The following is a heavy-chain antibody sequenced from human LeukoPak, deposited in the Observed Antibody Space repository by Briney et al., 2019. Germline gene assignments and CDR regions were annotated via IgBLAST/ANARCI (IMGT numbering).Heavy chain of an antibody. CDR1: GGSISSSSYY. V-gene: IGHV4-39*02. CDR3: ARDPTYDILTGYFPDAFDI. D-gene: IGHD3-9*01. J-gene: IGHJ3*02. CDR2: IYYSGST. Sequence: SETLSLTCTVSGGSISSSSYYWGWIRQPPGKGLEWIGSIYYSGSTYYNPSLKSRVTISVDTSKNQFSLKLSSVTAADTAVYYCARDPTYDILTGYFPDAFDIWGQGTMVTVSS.